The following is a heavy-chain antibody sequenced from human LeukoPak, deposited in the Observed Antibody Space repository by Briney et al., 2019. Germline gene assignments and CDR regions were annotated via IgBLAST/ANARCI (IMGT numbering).Heavy chain of an antibody. Sequence: GGTLSLSCAASGFTLEDYAVHEVREAPEKGRECVSLISGDDGSTYYADSVTGRFTISRDNSKNSLYLHMNSLRTEATALYYCAKDRDSTAMVIRGYGMDVWGQGTTVTVSS. CDR2: ISGDDGST. CDR1: GFTLEDYA. V-gene: IGHV3-43*02. CDR3: AKDRDSTAMVIRGYGMDV. D-gene: IGHD5-18*01. J-gene: IGHJ6*02.